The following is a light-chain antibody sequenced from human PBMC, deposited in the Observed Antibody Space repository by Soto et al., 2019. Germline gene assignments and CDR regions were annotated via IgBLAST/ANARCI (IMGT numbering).Light chain of an antibody. Sequence: EVVLVQSPGTLSLSPGERATLSCRASQSVSSTYLAWYQQKPGQAPRLLIYGASSRAAGIPDRFSGSVSGTDFTLTISGLEPEDFAVYYCQQHLNSPFTFGLGTNLEIK. CDR1: QSVSSTY. J-gene: IGKJ2*01. V-gene: IGKV3-20*01. CDR3: QQHLNSPFT. CDR2: GAS.